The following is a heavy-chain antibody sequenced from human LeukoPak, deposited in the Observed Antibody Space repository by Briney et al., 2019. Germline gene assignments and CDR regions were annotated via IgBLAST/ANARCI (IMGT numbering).Heavy chain of an antibody. J-gene: IGHJ4*02. CDR1: GFTFSTYS. CDR3: ARVLF. CDR2: ISSSSSTI. D-gene: IGHD3-3*01. V-gene: IGHV3-48*04. Sequence: GGSLRLSCAASGFTFSTYSMNRVRQAPGKGLEGVSYISSSSSTIYYADSVKGRFTISRDNAKNSLYLQMNSLRADDTAVYYCARVLFWGQGTLVTVSS.